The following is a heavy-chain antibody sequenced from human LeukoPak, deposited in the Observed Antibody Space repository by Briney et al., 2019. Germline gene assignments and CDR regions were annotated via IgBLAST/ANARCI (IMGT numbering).Heavy chain of an antibody. V-gene: IGHV3-48*02. CDR1: GFTFHFYS. Sequence: GGSLRLSCAASGFTFHFYSMTWVGQAPGKGLEGFIYISSSSSTIYYTDSVKGRLTVYRDNAKNSLNLQMNSLRDEDTAVYYCARGEDYWGQGTLVTVSS. J-gene: IGHJ4*02. CDR2: ISSSSSTI. CDR3: ARGEDY.